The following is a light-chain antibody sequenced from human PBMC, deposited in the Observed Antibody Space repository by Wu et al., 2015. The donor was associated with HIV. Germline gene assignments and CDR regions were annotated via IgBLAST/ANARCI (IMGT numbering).Light chain of an antibody. J-gene: IGKJ2*03. CDR1: QSVSSY. CDR2: DAS. CDR3: QQRSSWPLYS. Sequence: EIVLTQSPATLSLSPGERATLSCRASQSVSSYLAWYQQKPGQAPRLLIYDASNRATGIPARSSGSGSGTDFTLTISSLEPEDFAVYYCQQRSSWPLYSFGQGTKLEIK. V-gene: IGKV3-11*01.